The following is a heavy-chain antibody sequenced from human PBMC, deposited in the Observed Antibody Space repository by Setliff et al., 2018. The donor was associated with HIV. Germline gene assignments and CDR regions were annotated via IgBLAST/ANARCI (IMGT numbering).Heavy chain of an antibody. J-gene: IGHJ6*02. Sequence: SETLSLTCAVSGGSMRSSGYSWTWIRQAPGKGLEWVGYIYYNGNAYYNPSLKSRVTISVDRSKNQFSLKLSSVTAAETAVYYCARRGDFFYYAMDVWGQGTTVTVSS. CDR1: GGSMRSSGYS. CDR2: IYYNGNA. CDR3: ARRGDFFYYAMDV. V-gene: IGHV4-30-2*01.